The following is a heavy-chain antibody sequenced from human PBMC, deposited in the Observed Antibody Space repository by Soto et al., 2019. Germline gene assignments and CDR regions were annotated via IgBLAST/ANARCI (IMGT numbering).Heavy chain of an antibody. Sequence: PGGSLRLSCAASGFTFSSYSMNWVRQAPGKGLEWVSSISSSSSYIYYADSVKGRFTISRDNPKNSLYLQMNSLRAEDTAVYYCARDWVVTPGGAFDIWGQGTMVTVSS. CDR3: ARDWVVTPGGAFDI. V-gene: IGHV3-21*01. J-gene: IGHJ3*02. D-gene: IGHD3-22*01. CDR1: GFTFSSYS. CDR2: ISSSSSYI.